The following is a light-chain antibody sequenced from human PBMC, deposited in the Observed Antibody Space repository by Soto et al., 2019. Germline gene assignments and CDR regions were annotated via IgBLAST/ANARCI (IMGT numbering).Light chain of an antibody. CDR1: QSVSSIY. J-gene: IGKJ1*01. CDR2: GAS. Sequence: EIVLTQSPGTLSLSPGERATLSCRASQSVSSIYLAWYQQKPGQAPRLLIYGASSMVTGIPDRFSGSGSGSDFTLTISRLEPEDFAVYYCQQDGSSPPWTFGQGTKVEIK. V-gene: IGKV3-20*01. CDR3: QQDGSSPPWT.